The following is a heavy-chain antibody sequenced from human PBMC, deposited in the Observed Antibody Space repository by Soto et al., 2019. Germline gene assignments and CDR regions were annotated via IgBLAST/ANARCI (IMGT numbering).Heavy chain of an antibody. CDR1: GFTFSSYG. D-gene: IGHD5-18*01. J-gene: IGHJ6*02. Sequence: GGSLRLSCAASGFTFSSYGMYWVRQAPGKGLEWVAVISYDGSNKYYADSVKGRFTISRDNSKNTLYLQMNSLRAEDTAVYYCAISTAMASYYYYYGMDVWGQGTTVTVSS. CDR2: ISYDGSNK. V-gene: IGHV3-30*03. CDR3: AISTAMASYYYYYGMDV.